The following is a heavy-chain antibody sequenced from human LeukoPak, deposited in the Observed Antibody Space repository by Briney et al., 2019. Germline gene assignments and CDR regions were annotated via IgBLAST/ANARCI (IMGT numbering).Heavy chain of an antibody. D-gene: IGHD4-17*01. V-gene: IGHV4-59*01. Sequence: SQTLSLTCTVSGGSISSYYWSWIRQPPGKGLEWIGYIYYSGSTDYNPSLKSRVTISVDTSKNQFSLKLSSVTAADTAVYYCARGGDYVDYWGQGTLVTVSS. CDR2: IYYSGST. CDR1: GGSISSYY. J-gene: IGHJ4*02. CDR3: ARGGDYVDY.